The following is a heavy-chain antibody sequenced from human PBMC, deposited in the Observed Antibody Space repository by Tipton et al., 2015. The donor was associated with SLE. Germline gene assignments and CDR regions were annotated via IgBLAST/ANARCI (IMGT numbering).Heavy chain of an antibody. J-gene: IGHJ4*02. CDR2: IYYSGST. Sequence: TLSLTCTVSGGSISSHYWSWIRQPPGKGLEWVGYIYYSGSTNYNPSLKSRVTIPVETSKNQFSLKLSSVTAADTAVYYCARGGPGGTFFDYWGQGTLVTVSS. CDR3: ARGGPGGTFFDY. CDR1: GGSISSHY. V-gene: IGHV4-59*11. D-gene: IGHD2/OR15-2a*01.